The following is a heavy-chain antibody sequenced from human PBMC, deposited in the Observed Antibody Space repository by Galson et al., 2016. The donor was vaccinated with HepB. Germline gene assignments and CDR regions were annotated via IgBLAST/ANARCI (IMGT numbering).Heavy chain of an antibody. CDR3: GLGQDEMPTIFDF. Sequence: SLRLSCAGSGFTLSRHSMNWVRQAPGKGLEWISYISITSTTKYYADSVKGRFTISRDNSKNTLFLQLNTLRADDTAACYCGLGQDEMPTIFDFWGQGALVTVSS. J-gene: IGHJ4*02. CDR2: ISITSTTK. V-gene: IGHV3-48*01. CDR1: GFTLSRHS. D-gene: IGHD3-3*01.